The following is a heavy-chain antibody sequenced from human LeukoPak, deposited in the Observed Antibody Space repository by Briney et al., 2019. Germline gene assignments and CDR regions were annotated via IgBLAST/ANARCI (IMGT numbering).Heavy chain of an antibody. D-gene: IGHD2-21*01. J-gene: IGHJ4*02. CDR1: GFTVSSHY. CDR3: ARVIAYPGVDYFDF. Sequence: GGSLRLSCAASGFTVSSHYMTWVRQTPGKGLEWASILYADGSIYYADSVKGRFTISRDNSKNTLYLQMSSLRAEDTALYYCARVIAYPGVDYFDFWGQGTLVTVSS. CDR2: LYADGSI. V-gene: IGHV3-66*01.